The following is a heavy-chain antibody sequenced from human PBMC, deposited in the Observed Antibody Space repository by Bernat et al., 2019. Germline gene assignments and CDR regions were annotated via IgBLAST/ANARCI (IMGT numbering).Heavy chain of an antibody. CDR2: ISNDGSNR. J-gene: IGHJ4*02. CDR3: ARLILNYDILTGYLDY. CDR1: GFTFSNYA. D-gene: IGHD3-9*01. V-gene: IGHV3-30-3*01. Sequence: VQLLESGGGVVQPGRSLRLSCAASGFTFSNYAIYWVRQAPGKGLEWLAVISNDGSNRYYADSVKGRFTISRDNSKNMLYLQVNSLRAEDSAVYYCARLILNYDILTGYLDYWGQGTLVTVSS.